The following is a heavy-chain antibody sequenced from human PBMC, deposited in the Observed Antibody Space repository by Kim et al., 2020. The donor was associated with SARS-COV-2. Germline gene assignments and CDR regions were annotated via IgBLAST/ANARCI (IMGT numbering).Heavy chain of an antibody. J-gene: IGHJ6*02. CDR2: IYYSGST. CDR3: AREGTYSGYDPKYYYYGMDV. CDR1: GGSISSSSYY. D-gene: IGHD5-12*01. Sequence: SETLSLTCTVSGGSISSSSYYWGWIRQPPGKGLEWIGSIYYSGSTYYNPSLKSRVTISVDTSKNQFSLKLSSVTAADTAVYYCAREGTYSGYDPKYYYYGMDVWGQGTTVTVSS. V-gene: IGHV4-39*02.